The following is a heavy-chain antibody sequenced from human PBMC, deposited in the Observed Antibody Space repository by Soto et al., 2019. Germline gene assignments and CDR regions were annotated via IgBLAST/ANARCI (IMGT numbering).Heavy chain of an antibody. J-gene: IGHJ5*02. Sequence: SETLSLTCTVSGGSISSSSYYWGWIRQPPGKGLEWIGSLYYSGSTYYNPSLKSRVTISVDTSKNQFPLKLRSVTAADTAVYYCARHAIFGNCFDPWGQGTLVTVSS. D-gene: IGHD3-3*01. V-gene: IGHV4-39*01. CDR3: ARHAIFGNCFDP. CDR2: LYYSGST. CDR1: GGSISSSSYY.